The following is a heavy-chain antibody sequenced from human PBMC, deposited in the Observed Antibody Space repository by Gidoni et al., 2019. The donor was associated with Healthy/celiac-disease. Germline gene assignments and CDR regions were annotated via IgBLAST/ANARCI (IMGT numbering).Heavy chain of an antibody. CDR2: IIPILGIA. V-gene: IGHV1-69*04. D-gene: IGHD4-4*01. Sequence: QVQLVQSGAEVTKPGSSVKVSCKASGGTFSSYAIRRVRQAPGQGLEWMGRIIPILGIANYAQKFQGRVTITADKSTSTAYMELSSLRSEDTAVYYCARDRGQVTPYYFDYWGQGTLVTVSS. J-gene: IGHJ4*02. CDR3: ARDRGQVTPYYFDY. CDR1: GGTFSSYA.